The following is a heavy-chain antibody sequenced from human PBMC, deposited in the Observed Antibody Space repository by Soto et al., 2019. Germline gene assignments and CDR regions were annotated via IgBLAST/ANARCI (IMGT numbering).Heavy chain of an antibody. CDR2: INAGNGNT. CDR3: ARGLNYDFWSGLQLRFDY. V-gene: IGHV1-3*01. D-gene: IGHD3-3*01. J-gene: IGHJ4*02. Sequence: ASVKVSCKASGYTFTSYAMHWVRQAPGQRLEWMGWINAGNGNTKYSQKFQGRVTITRDTSASTAYMELSSLRSEDTAVYYCARGLNYDFWSGLQLRFDYWGQGNLVTVSS. CDR1: GYTFTSYA.